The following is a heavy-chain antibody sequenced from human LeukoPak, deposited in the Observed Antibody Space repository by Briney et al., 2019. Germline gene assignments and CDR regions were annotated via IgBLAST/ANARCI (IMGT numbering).Heavy chain of an antibody. CDR2: IIPIFGTA. CDR3: ASVRGGEYYYGMDV. D-gene: IGHD3-10*01. V-gene: IGHV1-69*13. CDR1: GGTFSSYA. J-gene: IGHJ6*02. Sequence: AASVKVSCKASGGTFSSYAISWVRPAPGQGLEWMGGIIPIFGTANYAQKFQGRVTITADESTSTAYMELSSLRSEDTAVYYCASVRGGEYYYGMDVWGQGTTVTVSS.